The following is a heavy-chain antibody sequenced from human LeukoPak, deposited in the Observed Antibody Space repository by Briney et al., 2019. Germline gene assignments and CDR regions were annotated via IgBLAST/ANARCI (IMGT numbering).Heavy chain of an antibody. Sequence: PSETLSLTCAVSGGSISRGGYSWSWIRQPPGKGLEWIGYFYYSGSTYYNPSLKSRVTISVDTSKNQFSLKLSSVTAADTAVYYCARGPIVLMVYANYFDYWGQGTLVTVSS. CDR3: ARGPIVLMVYANYFDY. J-gene: IGHJ4*02. CDR1: GGSISRGGYS. CDR2: FYYSGST. D-gene: IGHD2-8*01. V-gene: IGHV4-30-4*07.